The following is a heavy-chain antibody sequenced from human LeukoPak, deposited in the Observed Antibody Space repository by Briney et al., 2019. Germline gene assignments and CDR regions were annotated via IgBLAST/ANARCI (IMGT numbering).Heavy chain of an antibody. CDR3: AKAHCSSTSCYATREYYFDY. V-gene: IGHV3-23*01. Sequence: PGGPLRLSCAASGFTVSSYAMSWVRQAPGKGLEWVSAISGSGGSTYYADSVKGRFTISRDNSKNTLYLQMNSLRAEDTAVYYCAKAHCSSTSCYATREYYFDYWGQGTLVTVSS. CDR2: ISGSGGST. D-gene: IGHD2-2*01. CDR1: GFTVSSYA. J-gene: IGHJ4*02.